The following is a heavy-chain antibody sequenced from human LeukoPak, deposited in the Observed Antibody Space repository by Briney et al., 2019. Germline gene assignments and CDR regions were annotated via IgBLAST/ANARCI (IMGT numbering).Heavy chain of an antibody. J-gene: IGHJ3*02. CDR2: IYYSGST. CDR3: ARPYDYGVHDAFDI. Sequence: PSETLSLTCTVSGDSISSYYWSWLREPPGKGLEWIGYIYYSGSTNYNPSLKSRVTISVDTSKNQFSLKLSSVTAADTAVYYCARPYDYGVHDAFDIWGQGTMVTVSS. D-gene: IGHD4-17*01. CDR1: GDSISSYY. V-gene: IGHV4-59*01.